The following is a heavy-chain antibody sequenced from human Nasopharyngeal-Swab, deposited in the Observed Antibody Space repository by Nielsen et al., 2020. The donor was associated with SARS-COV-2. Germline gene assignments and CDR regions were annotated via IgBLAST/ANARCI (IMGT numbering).Heavy chain of an antibody. CDR3: AKDFGSGWAGFDY. CDR2: INWDGSST. Sequence: GESLKISCAASGFNFDDYSMHWVRQVPGKGLEWASLINWDGSSTYYADSVKGRFTISRVNSEDSLHLQMSSLKTEDTAFYYCAKDFGSGWAGFDYWGQGTLVTVSS. J-gene: IGHJ4*02. V-gene: IGHV3-43*01. D-gene: IGHD6-19*01. CDR1: GFNFDDYS.